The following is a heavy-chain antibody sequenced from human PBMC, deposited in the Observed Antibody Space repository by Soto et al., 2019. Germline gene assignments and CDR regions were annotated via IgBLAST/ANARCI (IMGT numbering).Heavy chain of an antibody. D-gene: IGHD5-12*01. CDR3: ARGQEGVVATH. CDR1: CGSLSGYY. CDR2: VKDGGHT. J-gene: IGHJ4*02. Sequence: QVQLQQWGAGLLKPSETLSLNCAVTCGSLSGYYWSWIRQPPGKGLEWIGEVKDGGHTNYSPSLRGRVTISSDTSNNQFSLRLNSVTAADTGVYYCARGQEGVVATHWDQGSLVTVSS. V-gene: IGHV4-34*01.